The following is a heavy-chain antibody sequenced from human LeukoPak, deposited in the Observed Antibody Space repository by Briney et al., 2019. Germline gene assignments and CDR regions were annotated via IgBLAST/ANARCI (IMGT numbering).Heavy chain of an antibody. CDR3: ARRVLNPKPAGVHGFRIVSDR. V-gene: IGHV5-51*01. Sequence: GESLKTSCMGPRWMFHCYWMGWVRQKPGKGLEWMGIIYPGDCDSRYGPSFQGQVSLSVDNSIDTAHLQWSSLAASDSGTYYCARRVLNPKPAGVHGFRIVSDRWGQGSVVTVSS. CDR2: IYPGDCDS. CDR1: RWMFHCYW. D-gene: IGHD2-8*01. J-gene: IGHJ5*02.